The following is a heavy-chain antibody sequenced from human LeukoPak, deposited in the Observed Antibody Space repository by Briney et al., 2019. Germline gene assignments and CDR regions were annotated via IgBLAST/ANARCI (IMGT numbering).Heavy chain of an antibody. CDR1: GGSVSSGSYY. V-gene: IGHV4-61*03. Sequence: SETLSLTCTVSGGSVSSGSYYWSWIRQPPGKGLEWIGYLYYGGSTNYNPSLKSRVTISVDTSKNHFSLNLSSVTAADTAVYYCARGRDGYKSAFDIWGQGTMVTVSS. CDR3: ARGRDGYKSAFDI. D-gene: IGHD5-24*01. J-gene: IGHJ3*02. CDR2: LYYGGST.